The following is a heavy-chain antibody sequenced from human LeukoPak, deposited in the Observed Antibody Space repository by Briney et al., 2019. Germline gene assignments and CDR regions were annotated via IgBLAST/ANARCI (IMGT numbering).Heavy chain of an antibody. CDR2: IWFDGND. D-gene: IGHD1-1*01. Sequence: SVTLSLTCTVSGAFITRDTYYWAWVRQSPGKGLEWIGSIWFDGNDYYNPSLRSRVAMSVDPSKSQFSLRVNSVTAADTGIYYCVRDPRRRYEDWYDAWGQGTLVTVSS. CDR1: GAFITRDTYY. CDR3: VRDPRRRYEDWYDA. V-gene: IGHV4-39*07. J-gene: IGHJ5*02.